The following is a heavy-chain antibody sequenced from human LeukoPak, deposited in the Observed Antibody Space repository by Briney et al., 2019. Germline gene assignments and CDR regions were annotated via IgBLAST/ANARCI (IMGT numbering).Heavy chain of an antibody. J-gene: IGHJ4*02. D-gene: IGHD6-19*01. V-gene: IGHV5-51*01. CDR1: GYSFSNYW. CDR2: IYPGDSDA. Sequence: GESLKISCKGSGYSFSNYWIAWVRQMPGKGLELMGIIYPGDSDARYSPSFQGQVTISADESISTAFLQWTSLTASDTAMYYCSRRDYSSGWYVDYWGQGTLVTVSS. CDR3: SRRDYSSGWYVDY.